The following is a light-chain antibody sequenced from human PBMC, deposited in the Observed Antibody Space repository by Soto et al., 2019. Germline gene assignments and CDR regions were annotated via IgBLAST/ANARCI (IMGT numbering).Light chain of an antibody. Sequence: QAVVTQPPSVSAAPGQKVTISCSGSSSDIENNYVSWYQQLPGTAPKLLIYEDNKRPSGIPDRFSGSKSGTSATLGITGLQTGDEADYYCGTWDSSLSAGVFGTGTKVTVL. J-gene: IGLJ1*01. CDR3: GTWDSSLSAGV. CDR2: EDN. CDR1: SSDIENNY. V-gene: IGLV1-51*02.